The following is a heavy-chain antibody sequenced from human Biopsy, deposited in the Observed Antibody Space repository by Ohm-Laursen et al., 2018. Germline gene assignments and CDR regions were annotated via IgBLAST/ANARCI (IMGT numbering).Heavy chain of an antibody. J-gene: IGHJ3*01. CDR1: DGSINSNDYY. Sequence: SETLSLTCTVSDGSINSNDYYWGWIRQALGKGLEWLGSVHYSGATYYNPPLTSRATISVDTAKNQSFLKLRSATAADTAVYYRARPLRGGEYEGFDLWGPGTMVSVSS. CDR2: VHYSGAT. CDR3: ARPLRGGEYEGFDL. V-gene: IGHV4-39*01. D-gene: IGHD4-17*01.